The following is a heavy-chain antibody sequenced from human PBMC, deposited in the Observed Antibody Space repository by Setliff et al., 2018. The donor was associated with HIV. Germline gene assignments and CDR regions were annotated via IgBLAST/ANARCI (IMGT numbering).Heavy chain of an antibody. V-gene: IGHV3-53*05. CDR1: GFSVSSPY. J-gene: IGHJ4*02. D-gene: IGHD3-22*01. CDR2: IYSGDSGGST. Sequence: GSLRLSCAASGFSVSSPYMSWVRQAPGKGLEWVSVIYSGDSGGSTYYADSLKGRFTISRDNSKNTLYLQMNSLRAEDTAVYYCARDTTDDNSIFPYWGQGTLVTVSS. CDR3: ARDTTDDNSIFPY.